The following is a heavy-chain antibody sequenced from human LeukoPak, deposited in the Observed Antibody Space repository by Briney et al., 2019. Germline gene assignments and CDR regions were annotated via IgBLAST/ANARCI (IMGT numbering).Heavy chain of an antibody. CDR2: ISGSGGST. CDR3: AKVFTVTTHYYYYYMDV. D-gene: IGHD4-17*01. Sequence: GGSLRLSCAASGFTFSSYAMSWVLQAPGKGLEWVSAISGSGGSTYYADSVKGRFTISRDNSKNTLYLQMNSLRAEDTAVYYCAKVFTVTTHYYYYYMDVWGKGTTVTVSS. CDR1: GFTFSSYA. V-gene: IGHV3-23*01. J-gene: IGHJ6*03.